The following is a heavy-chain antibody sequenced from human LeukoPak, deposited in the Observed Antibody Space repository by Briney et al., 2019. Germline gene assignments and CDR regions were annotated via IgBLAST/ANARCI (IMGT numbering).Heavy chain of an antibody. CDR3: ARVGGDYGPQWYFDL. CDR2: ISSDSSSFK. J-gene: IGHJ2*01. CDR1: GFTFSSHH. D-gene: IGHD4-17*01. Sequence: PGGSLRLSCAASGFTFSSHHFHWVRQAPGKGLEWVSSISSDSSSFKYYAHSVQGRFTISRGNARNSLYLQMNSLRAEDTAVYYCARVGGDYGPQWYFDLWGRGTLVTVSS. V-gene: IGHV3-21*04.